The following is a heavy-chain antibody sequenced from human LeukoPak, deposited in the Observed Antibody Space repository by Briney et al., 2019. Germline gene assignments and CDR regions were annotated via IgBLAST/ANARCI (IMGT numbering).Heavy chain of an antibody. CDR1: GFTFSSYG. CDR3: AKEDARIPDY. V-gene: IGHV3-30*18. CDR2: ISYDGSNK. J-gene: IGHJ4*02. Sequence: GGSLRLSCAASGFTFSSYGMHWVRQAPGKGLEWVAVISYDGSNKYYADSVKGRFTISRDNSKNTLYLQMNSLRAEDTAVYYCAKEDARIPDYWGQGTLVTVSS.